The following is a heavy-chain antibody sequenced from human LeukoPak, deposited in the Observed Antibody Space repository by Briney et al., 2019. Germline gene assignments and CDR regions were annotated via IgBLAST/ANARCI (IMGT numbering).Heavy chain of an antibody. CDR3: ASGPGTPKGIDY. CDR1: GGTFSSYA. D-gene: IGHD1-26*01. CDR2: IIPIFGIA. Sequence: ASVKVSCKASGGTFSSYAISWVRQAPGQGLEWMGGIIPIFGIANYAQKFQGRVTITADESTSTAYMELSSLRSEDTAVYYCASGPGTPKGIDYWGREPWSPSPQ. J-gene: IGHJ4*02. V-gene: IGHV1-69*13.